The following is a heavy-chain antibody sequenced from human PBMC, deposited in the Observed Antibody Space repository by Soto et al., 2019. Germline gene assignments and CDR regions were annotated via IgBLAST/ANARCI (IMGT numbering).Heavy chain of an antibody. CDR1: GGSISSTTYY. D-gene: IGHD3-3*01. Sequence: SETLSLTCTVSGGSISSTTYYWGWVRQPPGKGLEWIGSIYSSGSTYYNPSLKSRVTISVDTSKNQFSLKLSSVTAADTAVYYCGRSLRQGRSLEYLPTPNFDYWGQGTQVTVSS. CDR2: IYSSGST. CDR3: GRSLRQGRSLEYLPTPNFDY. J-gene: IGHJ4*02. V-gene: IGHV4-39*01.